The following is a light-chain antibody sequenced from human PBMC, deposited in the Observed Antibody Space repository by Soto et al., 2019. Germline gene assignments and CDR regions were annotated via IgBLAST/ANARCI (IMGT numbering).Light chain of an antibody. J-gene: IGLJ2*01. CDR1: SNDVGGYNF. Sequence: ALTQPRSVSGSPGQSVTISCTGTSNDVGGYNFVSWYQQHPGKVPKLFIYDVSRRPSGVPDRFSGSKSGNTASLTISGLQAEDEADYYCSSYAGSYTLVFGGGTKLT. V-gene: IGLV2-11*01. CDR2: DVS. CDR3: SSYAGSYTLV.